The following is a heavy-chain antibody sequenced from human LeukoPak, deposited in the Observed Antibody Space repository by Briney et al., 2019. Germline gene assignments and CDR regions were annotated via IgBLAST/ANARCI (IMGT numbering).Heavy chain of an antibody. CDR2: ISYDGSNK. J-gene: IGHJ4*02. CDR3: ARGGNYYFDY. D-gene: IGHD1-1*01. CDR1: GFTFSSYA. V-gene: IGHV3-30*04. Sequence: GRSLRLSCAASGFTFSSYAMHWVRQAPGKGLEWVAVISYDGSNKYYADSVKGRFTISRDNSKNTLYLQMNSLRAEDTAVYYCARGGNYYFDYWGQGTLVTVSS.